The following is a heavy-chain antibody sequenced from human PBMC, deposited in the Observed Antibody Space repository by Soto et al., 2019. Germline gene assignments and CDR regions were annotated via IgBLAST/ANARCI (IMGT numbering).Heavy chain of an antibody. J-gene: IGHJ4*02. Sequence: EAMKISSKASGYIFINYWRVWVRQMPGKGLEWMGIVYPRDSDTRYSPSFQGQVTISADRSTGTAFLQWRSLKASDTALYYCARPPLPGYSIHFNSWGQGTLVTVS. CDR3: ARPPLPGYSIHFNS. V-gene: IGHV5-51*01. CDR2: VYPRDSDT. CDR1: GYIFINYW. D-gene: IGHD2-15*01.